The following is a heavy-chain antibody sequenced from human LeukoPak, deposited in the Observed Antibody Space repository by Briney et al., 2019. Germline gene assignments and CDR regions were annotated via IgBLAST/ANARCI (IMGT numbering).Heavy chain of an antibody. CDR3: ARHVVYSSSWYEVDY. J-gene: IGHJ4*02. CDR1: GYSFTSYW. V-gene: IGHV5-51*01. D-gene: IGHD6-13*01. Sequence: GKSLKISCKGSGYSFTSYWIGWVRQMPGKGLEWMGIIYPGDSDTRFSPSFQGQVTISADKSISTAYLQWSSLKASDTAMYYCARHVVYSSSWYEVDYWGQGTLVTVSS. CDR2: IYPGDSDT.